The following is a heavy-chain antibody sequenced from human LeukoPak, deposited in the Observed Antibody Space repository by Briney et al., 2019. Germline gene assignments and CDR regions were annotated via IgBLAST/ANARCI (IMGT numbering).Heavy chain of an antibody. D-gene: IGHD6-13*01. CDR2: IYSGGST. J-gene: IGHJ6*02. Sequence: GGSLRLSCAGSGFTFSSHAMSWVRQAPGKGLEWVSVIYSGGSTYFADSVKGRFTISRDNSNNTLYLQMNNLRTEDTAVYYCARGLQQQQILGDYYYGMDVWGQGTTVTVSS. CDR3: ARGLQQQQILGDYYYGMDV. CDR1: GFTFSSHA. V-gene: IGHV3-53*01.